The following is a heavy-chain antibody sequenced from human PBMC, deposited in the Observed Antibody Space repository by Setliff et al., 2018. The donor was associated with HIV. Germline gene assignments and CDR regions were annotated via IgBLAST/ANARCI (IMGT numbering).Heavy chain of an antibody. CDR3: ARDWNHYFYYMDV. D-gene: IGHD1-1*01. CDR2: IHTSGST. V-gene: IGHV4-61*09. J-gene: IGHJ6*03. Sequence: SETLSLTCTVSGGSISSGSHYWTWIRQPAGKGLEWIGHIHTSGSTNYDLSLMSRVTISVDTSKNQFSLKLSSVTAADTAVYYCARDWNHYFYYMDVWGKGTTVTVSS. CDR1: GGSISSGSHY.